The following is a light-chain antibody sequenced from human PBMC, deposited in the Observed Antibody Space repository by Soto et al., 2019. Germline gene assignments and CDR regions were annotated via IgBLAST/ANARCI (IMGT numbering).Light chain of an antibody. CDR1: SSDVGAYNL. V-gene: IGLV2-23*02. Sequence: QSALTQPASVSGSPGQSITISCTGTSSDVGAYNLVSWYQQHPGKAPILLIFEVTQRPSGVSYRFSASKSGNTASLTISGLQAGDEGDYYCCSYAGSTSVFGTGTQLTVL. CDR2: EVT. CDR3: CSYAGSTSV. J-gene: IGLJ1*01.